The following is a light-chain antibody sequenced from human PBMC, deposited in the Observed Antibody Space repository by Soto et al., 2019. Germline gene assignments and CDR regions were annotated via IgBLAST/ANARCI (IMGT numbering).Light chain of an antibody. CDR2: DAS. V-gene: IGKV1-13*02. J-gene: IGKJ4*01. Sequence: PLTQSPSSLSASVGDRVTITCRAGQDIGSALARYQQRPGKAPKLLLYDASNLEAGVPSRFSGSGSGTDFTLTITSLRPEDFATYYCQQFNGFPLTFGGGTKVQIK. CDR1: QDIGSA. CDR3: QQFNGFPLT.